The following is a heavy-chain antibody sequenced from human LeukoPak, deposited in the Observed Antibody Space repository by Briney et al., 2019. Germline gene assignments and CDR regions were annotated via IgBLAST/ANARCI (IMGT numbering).Heavy chain of an antibody. CDR2: INHSRGT. V-gene: IGHV4-34*01. CDR1: GGSFSDYY. D-gene: IGHD6-19*01. J-gene: IGHJ6*03. Sequence: SETLSLTCAVYGGSFSDYYWSWIRQSPGKGLEWIVLINHSRGTNYNPSLKGRASISVDTSKKQFSLKLRSVTAADTAVYFCARQFGRQIRIAVARTSTYSYFYYMDVWGRGTTVTISS. CDR3: ARQFGRQIRIAVARTSTYSYFYYMDV.